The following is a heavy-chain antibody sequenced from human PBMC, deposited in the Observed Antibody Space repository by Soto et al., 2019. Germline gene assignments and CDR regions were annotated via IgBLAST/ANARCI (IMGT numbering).Heavy chain of an antibody. J-gene: IGHJ6*02. V-gene: IGHV1-3*01. D-gene: IGHD2-2*01. Sequence: ASVKVSCKASGYTFTSFAMHWVRQAPGQRLEWTGWINAGNGNTEYSQRFQGRVTITRDTSASTVYMELSSLRSEDTAVYYCARDPGYCSSTSCLMGSGSYSGMDVWGQGTRVTVCS. CDR2: INAGNGNT. CDR3: ARDPGYCSSTSCLMGSGSYSGMDV. CDR1: GYTFTSFA.